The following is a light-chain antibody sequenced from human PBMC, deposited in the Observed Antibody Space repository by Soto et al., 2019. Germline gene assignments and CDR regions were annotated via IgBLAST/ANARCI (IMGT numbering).Light chain of an antibody. CDR1: SSNLGSNS. CDR2: EVS. J-gene: IGLJ3*02. Sequence: QSVLTQPPSASGTPGQRVSISCSGSSSNLGSNSVNWYQHLPGTAPKLMIYEVSNRPSEISKRFSGSKSGNTAFLTISGLQTDDEADYYCSAYTSSSTWVFGGGTKLTVL. V-gene: IGLV1-44*01. CDR3: SAYTSSSTWV.